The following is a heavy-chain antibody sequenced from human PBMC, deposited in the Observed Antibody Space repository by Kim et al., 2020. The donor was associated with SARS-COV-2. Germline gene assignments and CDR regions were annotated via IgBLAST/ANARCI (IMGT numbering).Heavy chain of an antibody. CDR3: ASLDDIVVVPAAVY. Sequence: ANSVKGRFTNSSDNAKNALYLQMNSLRAEDTAVYYCASLDDIVVVPAAVYWGQGTLVTVSS. V-gene: IGHV3-21*01. J-gene: IGHJ4*02. D-gene: IGHD2-2*01.